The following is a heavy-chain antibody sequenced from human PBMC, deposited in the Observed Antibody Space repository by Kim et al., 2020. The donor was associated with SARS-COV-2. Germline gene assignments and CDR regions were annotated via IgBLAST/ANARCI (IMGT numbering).Heavy chain of an antibody. D-gene: IGHD6-13*01. Sequence: ASVKVSCKASGGTFSSYAISWVRQAPGQGLEWMGGIIPIFGTANYAQKFQGRVTITADESTSTAYMELSSLRSEDTAVYYCARTVNPAGYYYGMDVWGQGTTVTVSS. J-gene: IGHJ6*02. CDR2: IIPIFGTA. CDR3: ARTVNPAGYYYGMDV. V-gene: IGHV1-69*13. CDR1: GGTFSSYA.